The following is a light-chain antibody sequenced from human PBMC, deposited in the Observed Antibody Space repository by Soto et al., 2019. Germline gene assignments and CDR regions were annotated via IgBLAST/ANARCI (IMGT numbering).Light chain of an antibody. V-gene: IGKV3-20*01. CDR3: QQYGSSGT. CDR2: GAS. Sequence: EIVLTQSPGPLSLSPGERSTLSCRASQSFNSIYLAWYQQKPGQAPRLLIYGASNRATGIPDRFSGSGSGTDFTPTISRLEPEDFAVYYCQQYGSSGTFGQGTKVDIK. J-gene: IGKJ1*01. CDR1: QSFNSIY.